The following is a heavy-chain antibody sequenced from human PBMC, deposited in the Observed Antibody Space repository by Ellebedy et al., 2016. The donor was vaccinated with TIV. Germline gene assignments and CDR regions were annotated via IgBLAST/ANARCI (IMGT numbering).Heavy chain of an antibody. CDR2: MQPGSGNT. CDR1: GYTFNSYD. V-gene: IGHV1-8*01. Sequence: AASVKVSCKPSGYTFNSYDINWVRQAPGQGLEYLGWMQPGSGNTGYAQKFEGRVTMTRDTSTGTAYMELNSLRSEDTAVYYCTVGLFDPWGQGTLVTVSS. J-gene: IGHJ5*02. D-gene: IGHD3-10*01. CDR3: TVGLFDP.